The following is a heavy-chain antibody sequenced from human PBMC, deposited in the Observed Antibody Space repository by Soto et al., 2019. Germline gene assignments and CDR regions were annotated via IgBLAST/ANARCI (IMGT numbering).Heavy chain of an antibody. CDR2: TYYRSKWHN. D-gene: IGHD1-7*01. CDR1: GDSVSGNSAA. CDR3: ARDNWNYQEGNYYFGY. J-gene: IGHJ4*02. Sequence: SQTLSLTCAISGDSVSGNSAAWNWIMQSQSRGLEWLGRTYYRSKWHNDYAVGVKSRITIDPDAAKNQFSLQLNSVTPEDTAVYYCARDNWNYQEGNYYFGYWGQGTLVTVSS. V-gene: IGHV6-1*01.